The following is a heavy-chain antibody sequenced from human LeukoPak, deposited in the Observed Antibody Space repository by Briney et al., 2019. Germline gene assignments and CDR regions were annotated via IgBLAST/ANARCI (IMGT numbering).Heavy chain of an antibody. J-gene: IGHJ4*02. CDR3: ARGTDYYDSSGYYPSGY. Sequence: SVKVSCKASGGTFSSYAISWVRQAPGQGLEWMGGIIPIFGTANYAQKFQGRVTITTDESTSTAYMELSSLRSEDTGVYYCARGTDYYDSSGYYPSGYWGQGTLVTVSS. CDR2: IIPIFGTA. CDR1: GGTFSSYA. V-gene: IGHV1-69*05. D-gene: IGHD3-22*01.